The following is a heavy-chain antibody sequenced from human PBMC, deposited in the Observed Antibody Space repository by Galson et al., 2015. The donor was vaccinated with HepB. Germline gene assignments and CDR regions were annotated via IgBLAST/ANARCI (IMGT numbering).Heavy chain of an antibody. J-gene: IGHJ4*02. Sequence: SLRLSCAASGFTFSSYAMSWVRQAPGKGLEWVSAISGSGGSTYYADSVKGRFTISRDNSKNTLYLQMNSLRAEDTAVYYCAKDQERVQLWLHIGSDYWGQGTLVTVSS. V-gene: IGHV3-23*01. CDR2: ISGSGGST. D-gene: IGHD5-18*01. CDR3: AKDQERVQLWLHIGSDY. CDR1: GFTFSSYA.